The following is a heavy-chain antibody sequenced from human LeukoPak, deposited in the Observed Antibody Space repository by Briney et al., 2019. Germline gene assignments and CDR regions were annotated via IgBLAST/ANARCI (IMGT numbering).Heavy chain of an antibody. CDR2: IYYSGST. J-gene: IGHJ3*02. D-gene: IGHD4-11*01. CDR1: SVSICIYY. V-gene: IGHV4-59*01. Sequence: PSETLSLICTVSSVSICIYYWSWIRQPPGEGLEWVGYIYYSGSTNYTPSPKSRVTISVDTSKNQFSLKLSSVTAADTAVYYCARVNLQQGAFDIWGQGTMVTVSS. CDR3: ARVNLQQGAFDI.